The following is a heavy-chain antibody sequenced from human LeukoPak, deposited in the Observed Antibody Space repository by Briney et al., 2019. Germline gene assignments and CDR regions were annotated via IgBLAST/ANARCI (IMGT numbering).Heavy chain of an antibody. CDR2: ISAYNGNT. D-gene: IGHD3-22*01. CDR1: GYTFTSYG. V-gene: IGHV1-18*01. J-gene: IGHJ3*02. CDR3: ARVPISRYYDSSGYTPDDAFDI. Sequence: GASVKVSRKASGYTFTSYGISWVRQAPGQGLEWMGWISAYNGNTNYAQKLQGRVTMTTDTSTSTAYMELRSLRSDDTAVYYCARVPISRYYDSSGYTPDDAFDIWGQGAMVTVSS.